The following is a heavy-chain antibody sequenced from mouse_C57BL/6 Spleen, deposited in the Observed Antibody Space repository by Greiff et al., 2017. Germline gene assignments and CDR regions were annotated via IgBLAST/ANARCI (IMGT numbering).Heavy chain of an antibody. CDR1: GFTFSSYG. Sequence: EVQGVESGGDLVKPGGSLKLSCAASGFTFSSYGMSWVRQTPDKRLEWVATISSGGSYTYYPDSVKGRFTISRDNAKNTLYLQMSSLKSEDTAMYYCARLGDSSGYDAMDYWGQGASVTVAS. CDR3: ARLGDSSGYDAMDY. CDR2: ISSGGSYT. J-gene: IGHJ4*01. V-gene: IGHV5-6*01. D-gene: IGHD3-2*02.